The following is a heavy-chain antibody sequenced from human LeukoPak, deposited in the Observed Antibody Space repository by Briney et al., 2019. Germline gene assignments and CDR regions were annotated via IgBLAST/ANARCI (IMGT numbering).Heavy chain of an antibody. J-gene: IGHJ4*02. V-gene: IGHV3-23*01. CDR3: AKLESIIAVAGVGY. CDR2: ISGGGGST. D-gene: IGHD6-19*01. Sequence: PGGSLRLSCAASGFTFSSYSMSCGRQPPGEGLEWVSSISGGGGSTYYADSVKGRFTISRDNSKDTLYLQMNTLRAEDTAVYYCAKLESIIAVAGVGYWGQGTLVTVSS. CDR1: GFTFSSYS.